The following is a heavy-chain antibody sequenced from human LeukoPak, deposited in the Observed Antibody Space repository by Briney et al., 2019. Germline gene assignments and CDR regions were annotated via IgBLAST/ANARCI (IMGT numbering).Heavy chain of an antibody. CDR2: INHSGST. Sequence: NPSETLSPTCAVYGGSFSGYYWSWIRQPPGKGLEGIGEINHSGSTNYNPSLKSRGTISVATCKTQFSLTLSSVTAADTAVYSCASPVSGSSGWYYNYWGQGTLVTVSS. CDR1: GGSFSGYY. CDR3: ASPVSGSSGWYYNY. D-gene: IGHD6-19*01. V-gene: IGHV4-34*01. J-gene: IGHJ4*02.